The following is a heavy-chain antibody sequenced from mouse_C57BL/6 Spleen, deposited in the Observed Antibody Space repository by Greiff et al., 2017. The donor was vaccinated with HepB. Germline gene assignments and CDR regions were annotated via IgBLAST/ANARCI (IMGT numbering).Heavy chain of an antibody. CDR2: IHPNSGST. CDR3: ARVDDGAPYYALDY. D-gene: IGHD2-3*01. V-gene: IGHV1-64*01. J-gene: IGHJ4*01. Sequence: QVQLQQPGAELVKPGASVKLSCKASGYTFTSYWMHWVKQRPGQGLEWIGMIHPNSGSTNYNEKFKSKATLTVDKSSSTAYMQRSSLTSEDSAVYYCARVDDGAPYYALDYWGQGTSVTVSS. CDR1: GYTFTSYW.